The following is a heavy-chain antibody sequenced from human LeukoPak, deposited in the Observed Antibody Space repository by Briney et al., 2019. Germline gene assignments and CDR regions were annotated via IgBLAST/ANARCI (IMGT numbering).Heavy chain of an antibody. V-gene: IGHV1-18*01. D-gene: IGHD3-22*01. J-gene: IGHJ4*02. CDR3: ARIKGYYVSNGYSRWIDY. Sequence: ASVKVSFKASGYTFTSYGISWVRQAPGQGLEWMGWISAYNGNTNYAQKLQGRVTMTTDTSTSTAYMELRSLRSDDTAVYYCARIKGYYVSNGYSRWIDYWGQRTLVTVS. CDR2: ISAYNGNT. CDR1: GYTFTSYG.